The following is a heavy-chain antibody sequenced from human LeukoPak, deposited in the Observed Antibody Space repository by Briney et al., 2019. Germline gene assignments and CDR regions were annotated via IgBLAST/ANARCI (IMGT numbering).Heavy chain of an antibody. J-gene: IGHJ6*03. V-gene: IGHV4-4*09. CDR2: IYTSGST. D-gene: IGHD6-13*01. CDR3: ASGSIAAAGTDYYYYYMDV. Sequence: SETLSLTCTVSGGSISSYYWSWIRQPPGKGLEWIGYIYTSGSTNYNPSLKSRVTISVDTSKNQSSPKLSSVTAADTAVYYCASGSIAAAGTDYYYYYMDVWGKGTTVTVSS. CDR1: GGSISSYY.